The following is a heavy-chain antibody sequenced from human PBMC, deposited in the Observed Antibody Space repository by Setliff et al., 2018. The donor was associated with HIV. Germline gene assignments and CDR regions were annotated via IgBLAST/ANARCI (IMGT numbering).Heavy chain of an antibody. V-gene: IGHV4-31*01. CDR2: IYYTGST. CDR3: ARFHPYNYDSEYYGYYFDY. D-gene: IGHD3-22*01. J-gene: IGHJ4*02. CDR1: GGSISSGDYY. Sequence: SETLSLTCTVSGGSISSGDYYWSWIRQHPRKGLEWIGYIYYTGSTHYNPSLKSLVTISVDTSKNQFSLKMSSVTAADTAVYYCARFHPYNYDSEYYGYYFDYWGQGTLVTVSS.